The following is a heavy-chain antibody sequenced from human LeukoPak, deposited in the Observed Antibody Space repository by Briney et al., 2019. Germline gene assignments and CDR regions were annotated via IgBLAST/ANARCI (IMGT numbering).Heavy chain of an antibody. D-gene: IGHD6-13*01. V-gene: IGHV4-59*01. CDR3: ARMIRVQGRYSSSWYSDY. Sequence: KPSETLSLTCTVSGGSISSYYWSWIRQPPGKGLEWIGYIYYSGSTNCNPSLKSRVTISVDTSKNQFSLKLSSVTAADTAVYYCARMIRVQGRYSSSWYSDYWGQGTLVTVSS. CDR1: GGSISSYY. CDR2: IYYSGST. J-gene: IGHJ4*02.